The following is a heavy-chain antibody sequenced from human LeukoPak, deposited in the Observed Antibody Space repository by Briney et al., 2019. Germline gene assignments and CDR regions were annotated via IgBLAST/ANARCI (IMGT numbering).Heavy chain of an antibody. D-gene: IGHD3-16*01. V-gene: IGHV3-7*04. CDR1: KFTFSNYF. CDR2: MNKLGNEK. Sequence: PGGTLRLSCAASKFTFSNYFMSWVRQAQGKGLEWVAYMNKLGNEKNYLDSVKGRFTISRDSAKNSLYPQMNSLRAEDTAVYYCARGTYYYEFWGQGTLVTVSS. J-gene: IGHJ4*02. CDR3: ARGTYYYEF.